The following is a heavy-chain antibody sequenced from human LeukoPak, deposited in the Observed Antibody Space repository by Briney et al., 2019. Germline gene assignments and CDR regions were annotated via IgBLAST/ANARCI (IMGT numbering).Heavy chain of an antibody. CDR1: GFTFTSSA. D-gene: IGHD3-22*01. CDR3: AARKYYYDSSGFFDY. Sequence: SVKVSCKASGFTFTSSAMQWVRQARGQRLEWIGWIVVGSGNTNYAQKFQERVTITRDMSTSTAYMELSSLRSEDTAVYYCAARKYYYDSSGFFDYWGQGTLVTVSS. J-gene: IGHJ4*02. V-gene: IGHV1-58*02. CDR2: IVVGSGNT.